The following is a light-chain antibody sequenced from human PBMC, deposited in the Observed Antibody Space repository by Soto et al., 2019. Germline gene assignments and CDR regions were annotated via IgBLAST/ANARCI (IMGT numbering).Light chain of an antibody. J-gene: IGLJ1*01. CDR3: SSYTTSSSYV. CDR2: DVN. V-gene: IGLV2-14*01. Sequence: QSVLTQPASVSGSPGLSITISCTGTSSDVGGFNYVSWYQQHPGKAPKLMIYDVNNRPSGVSNRFSGSKSGNTASLTISGLQAEDEADYYCSSYTTSSSYVFGAGTKLTVL. CDR1: SSDVGGFNY.